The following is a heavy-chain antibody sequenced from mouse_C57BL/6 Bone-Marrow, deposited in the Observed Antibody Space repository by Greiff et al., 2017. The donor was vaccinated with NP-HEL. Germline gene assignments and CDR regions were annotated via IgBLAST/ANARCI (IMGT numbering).Heavy chain of an antibody. V-gene: IGHV3-6*01. CDR2: ISYDGSN. D-gene: IGHD2-5*01. CDR3: ARAYYSNSFDY. CDR1: GYSITSGYY. J-gene: IGHJ2*01. Sequence: EVQLKESGPGLVKPSQSLSLTCSVTGYSITSGYYWNWIRQFPGNKLEWMGYISYDGSNNYNPSLKNRISITRDTSKNQCFLKLNSVTTEDTATYYCARAYYSNSFDYWGQGTTLTVSS.